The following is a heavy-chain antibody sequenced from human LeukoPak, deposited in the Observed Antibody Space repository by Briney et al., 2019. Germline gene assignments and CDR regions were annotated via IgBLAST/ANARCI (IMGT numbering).Heavy chain of an antibody. CDR1: GGTFSSYA. Sequence: ASVKVSCKASGGTFSSYAISWVRQAPGQGLEWMGWISAYNGNTNYAQKLQGRVTMTTDTSTSTAYMELRSLRSDDTAVYYCARAQAATAITWGQGTLVTVSS. J-gene: IGHJ5*02. CDR3: ARAQAATAIT. V-gene: IGHV1-18*01. D-gene: IGHD2-2*02. CDR2: ISAYNGNT.